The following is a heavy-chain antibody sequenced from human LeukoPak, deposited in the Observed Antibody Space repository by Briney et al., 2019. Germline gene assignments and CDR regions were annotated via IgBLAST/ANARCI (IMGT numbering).Heavy chain of an antibody. Sequence: GGSLRLSCAASGFTLSSYSMNWVRQAPGKGLEWLAYISNSSSTIYYAASVKGRFTISRDNAQNSLYLQMNSLRAEDTAVYYCAKDWGYASGTFFVNWGQGTLVTVSS. CDR2: ISNSSSTI. CDR1: GFTLSSYS. D-gene: IGHD6-19*01. CDR3: AKDWGYASGTFFVN. V-gene: IGHV3-48*04. J-gene: IGHJ4*02.